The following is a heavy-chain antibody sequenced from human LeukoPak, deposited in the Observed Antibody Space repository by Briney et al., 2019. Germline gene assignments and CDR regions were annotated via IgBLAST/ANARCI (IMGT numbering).Heavy chain of an antibody. CDR2: IYYSGST. Sequence: SETLSLTCTVSGDSISSYYWSWIRQPPGKGLEWIGYIYYSGSTNYNPSLKSRVTISVDTSKNQFSLKLSSVTAADTAVYYCASHCSSTSCYGMDVWGQGTTVTVS. CDR1: GDSISSYY. CDR3: ASHCSSTSCYGMDV. V-gene: IGHV4-59*01. D-gene: IGHD2-2*01. J-gene: IGHJ6*02.